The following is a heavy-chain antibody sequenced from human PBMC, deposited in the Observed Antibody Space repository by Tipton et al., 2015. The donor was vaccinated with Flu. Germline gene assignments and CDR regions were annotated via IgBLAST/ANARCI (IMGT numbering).Heavy chain of an antibody. D-gene: IGHD3-22*01. CDR2: IYYSGNT. V-gene: IGHV4-39*07. CDR1: GGSISSSSYY. CDR3: ARDGFITMIVVVTPGAFDM. J-gene: IGHJ3*02. Sequence: TLSLTCTVSGGSISSSSYYWGWIRQPPGKGLEWIGCIYYSGNTYYNPSLKSRVTISVDTSKNQFSLKLSSVTAADTSVYYCARDGFITMIVVVTPGAFDMWGQGTIVSVSS.